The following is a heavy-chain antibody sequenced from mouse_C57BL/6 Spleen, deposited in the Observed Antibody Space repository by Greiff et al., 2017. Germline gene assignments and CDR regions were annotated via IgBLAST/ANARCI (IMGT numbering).Heavy chain of an antibody. Sequence: VMLVESGPGLVAPSQSLSITCTVSGFSLTSYGVHWVRQPPGKGLEWLVVIWSDGSTTYNSALKSRLSISKDNSKSQVFLKMNSLQTDDTAMYYCARHDYYGSSDAMDYWGQGTSVTVSS. J-gene: IGHJ4*01. CDR1: GFSLTSYG. CDR3: ARHDYYGSSDAMDY. V-gene: IGHV2-6-1*01. D-gene: IGHD1-1*01. CDR2: IWSDGST.